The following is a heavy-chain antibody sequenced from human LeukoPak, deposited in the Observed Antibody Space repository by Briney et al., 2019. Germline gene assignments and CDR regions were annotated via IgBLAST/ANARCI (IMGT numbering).Heavy chain of an antibody. CDR2: IYTSGST. J-gene: IGHJ4*02. CDR1: GGSISSYY. V-gene: IGHV4-4*07. Sequence: PSETLSLTCTVSGGSISSYYWSWIRQPAGKGLEWIGRIYTSGSTNYNPSLKSRVTMSVDTSKNQFSLKLSSVTAADTAVYYCARVTVYYDSSGYFDYWGQGTLVTVSS. CDR3: ARVTVYYDSSGYFDY. D-gene: IGHD3-22*01.